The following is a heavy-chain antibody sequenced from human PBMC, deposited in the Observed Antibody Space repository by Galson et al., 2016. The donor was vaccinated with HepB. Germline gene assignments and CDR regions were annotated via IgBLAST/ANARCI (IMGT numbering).Heavy chain of an antibody. V-gene: IGHV3-23*01. Sequence: SLRLSCAASGFTLSSYAMSWVRQAPGKGLEWVSSITGSGGATYYADSVKGRFTISRDSSKNTLYLQMNSLRAEDTALYYCARATVTTVSRFDYWGQGTLVSVSS. CDR1: GFTLSSYA. CDR3: ARATVTTVSRFDY. J-gene: IGHJ4*02. CDR2: ITGSGGAT. D-gene: IGHD4-17*01.